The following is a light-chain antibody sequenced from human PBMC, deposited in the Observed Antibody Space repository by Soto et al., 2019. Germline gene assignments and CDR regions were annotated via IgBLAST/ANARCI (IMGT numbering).Light chain of an antibody. Sequence: QSALTQPASVSGSPGQSITIACTGTTSDVGNYKLVSWFQQQPGKAPKLLIYEGNKRPSGVSNRFSGSKSDTTASLTISGLQAEDEAEYYCCSYAGISPFLYVFGSGTKLTVL. V-gene: IGLV2-23*01. CDR1: TSDVGNYKL. CDR3: CSYAGISPFLYV. J-gene: IGLJ1*01. CDR2: EGN.